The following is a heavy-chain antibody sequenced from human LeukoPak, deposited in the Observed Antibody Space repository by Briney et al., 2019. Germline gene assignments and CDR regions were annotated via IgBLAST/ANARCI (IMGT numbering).Heavy chain of an antibody. CDR1: GFTFSSYW. CDR3: AKENYYYYMDV. J-gene: IGHJ6*03. CDR2: INSDGSST. Sequence: GGSLRLSCVASGFTFSSYWMHWVRQAPGKGLVWVSRINSDGSSTKCADSVKGRFTISRDNSKNTLYLQMNSLRAEDTAVYYCAKENYYYYMDVWGKGTTVTISS. V-gene: IGHV3-74*03.